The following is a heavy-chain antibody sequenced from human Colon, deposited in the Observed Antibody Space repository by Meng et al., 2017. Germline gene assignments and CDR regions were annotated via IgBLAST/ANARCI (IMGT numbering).Heavy chain of an antibody. V-gene: IGHV3-30*04. CDR2: ISYDGTYK. CDR3: ARANSSTWHYFDY. J-gene: IGHJ4*02. Sequence: GESLKISCAASGFPFSTYTIHWVRQAPGKGPEWVAVISYDGTYKYSADSVRGRFTISRDNSKKTLFLQMNSLRPEDTAVYYCARANSSTWHYFDYWGQGTLVTVSS. D-gene: IGHD6-13*01. CDR1: GFPFSTYT.